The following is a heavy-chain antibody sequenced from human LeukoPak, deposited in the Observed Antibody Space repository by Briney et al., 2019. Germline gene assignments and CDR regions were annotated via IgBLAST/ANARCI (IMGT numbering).Heavy chain of an antibody. D-gene: IGHD1-14*01. CDR1: GYTFTSYG. CDR3: ARDAAAEPGFDY. Sequence: VASVKVSCKASGYTFTSYGIGWVRQAPGQGLEWMGWISAYNGNTNYAQKLRGRVTMTTDTSTSTAYMELRSLRSDDTAVYCCARDAAAEPGFDYWGQGTLVTVSS. V-gene: IGHV1-18*01. CDR2: ISAYNGNT. J-gene: IGHJ4*02.